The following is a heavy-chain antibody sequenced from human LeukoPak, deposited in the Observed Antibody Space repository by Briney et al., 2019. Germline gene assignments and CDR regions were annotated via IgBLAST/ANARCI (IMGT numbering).Heavy chain of an antibody. D-gene: IGHD1-7*01. CDR2: TYYRSKWYY. CDR3: VRDQELFDY. CDR1: GDSVSSNSAV. V-gene: IGHV6-1*01. Sequence: SQTLSLTCAISGDSVSSNSAVWTWIRQSPSRGLEWLGRTYYRSKWYYDYGVSVKSRITIIPDTSKNQFSLHLNSVTPDDTALYYCVRDQELFDYWGQGTLVTVSS. J-gene: IGHJ4*02.